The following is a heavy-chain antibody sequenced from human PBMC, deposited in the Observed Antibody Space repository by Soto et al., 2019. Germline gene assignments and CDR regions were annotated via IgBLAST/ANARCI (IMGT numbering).Heavy chain of an antibody. Sequence: ASVKVSCKASGYTFTNNGINWVRQATGQGLEWMGWMNPNNGNTGFAQKFQGRVTLTRDTSISTAYMELTSLIVEDTAVYYCSTSGDSEAGIPPGGQGTQFTVCS. CDR1: GYTFTNNG. V-gene: IGHV1-8*02. J-gene: IGHJ4*02. CDR3: STSGDSEAGIPP. CDR2: MNPNNGNT. D-gene: IGHD7-27*01.